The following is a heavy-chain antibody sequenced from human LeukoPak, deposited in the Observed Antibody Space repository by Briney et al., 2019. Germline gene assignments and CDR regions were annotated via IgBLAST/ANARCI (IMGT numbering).Heavy chain of an antibody. CDR1: GYSFTSYW. V-gene: IGHV5-51*01. CDR3: ARVLGELLTNYYYYYGMDV. J-gene: IGHJ6*02. CDR2: IYPGDSNT. Sequence: GESLKISCKGSGYSFTSYWIGWVRQMPGKGLEWMGIIYPGDSNTRYSPSFQGQVTISADKSISTAYLQWSSLKASDTAMYYCARVLGELLTNYYYYYGMDVWGQGTTVTVSS. D-gene: IGHD1-26*01.